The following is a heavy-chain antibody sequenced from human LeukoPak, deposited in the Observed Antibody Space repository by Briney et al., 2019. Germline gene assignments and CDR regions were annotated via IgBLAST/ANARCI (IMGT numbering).Heavy chain of an antibody. CDR2: FDPEEGET. Sequence: ASVKVSCKVSGYTLTELSMHWVRQAPGKGLEWMGGFDPEEGETIYAQKFQGRVTMTKDTSTDTAYMELSSLRSEDTAVYYCATDLLGYSGYDLRYWGQGTLVTVSS. D-gene: IGHD5-12*01. CDR1: GYTLTELS. J-gene: IGHJ4*02. V-gene: IGHV1-24*01. CDR3: ATDLLGYSGYDLRY.